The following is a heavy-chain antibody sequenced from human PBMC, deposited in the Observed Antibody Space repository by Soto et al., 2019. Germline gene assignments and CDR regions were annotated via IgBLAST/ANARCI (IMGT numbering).Heavy chain of an antibody. J-gene: IGHJ5*02. Sequence: GGSLRLSCAASGFTFSSYSMNWVRQAPGKGLEWVSYISSSSSTIYYADSVKGRFTISRDNAKNSLYLQMNSLRDEDTAVYYCARDQIMITFGGVESFLFDPWGQGTLVTVSS. V-gene: IGHV3-48*02. CDR2: ISSSSSTI. CDR1: GFTFSSYS. D-gene: IGHD3-16*01. CDR3: ARDQIMITFGGVESFLFDP.